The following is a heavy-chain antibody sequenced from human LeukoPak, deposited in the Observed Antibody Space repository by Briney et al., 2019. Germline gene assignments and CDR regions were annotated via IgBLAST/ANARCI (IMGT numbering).Heavy chain of an antibody. CDR1: GGSISSSSYY. V-gene: IGHV4-39*07. D-gene: IGHD3-22*01. J-gene: IGHJ5*02. CDR3: ARELPSYYYDSSGYNWFDP. CDR2: IYYSGST. Sequence: SETLSLTCTVSGGSISSSSYYWGWIRQPPGKGLEWIGSIYYSGSTYYNPSLKSRVTISVDTSKNQFSLKLSSVTAADTAVHYCARELPSYYYDSSGYNWFDPWGQGTLVTVSS.